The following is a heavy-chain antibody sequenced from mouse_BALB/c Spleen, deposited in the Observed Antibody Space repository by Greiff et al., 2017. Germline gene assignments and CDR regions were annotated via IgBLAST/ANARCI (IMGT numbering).Heavy chain of an antibody. D-gene: IGHD2-1*01. Sequence: EVKVVESGGGLVKPGGSLKLSCAASGFTFSSYAMSWVRQTPEKRLEWVASISSGGSTYYPDSVKGRFTISRDNARNILYLQMSSLRSEDTAMYYCARWYYGNYVWFAYWGQGTLVTVSA. CDR3: ARWYYGNYVWFAY. V-gene: IGHV5-6-5*01. CDR1: GFTFSSYA. J-gene: IGHJ3*01. CDR2: ISSGGST.